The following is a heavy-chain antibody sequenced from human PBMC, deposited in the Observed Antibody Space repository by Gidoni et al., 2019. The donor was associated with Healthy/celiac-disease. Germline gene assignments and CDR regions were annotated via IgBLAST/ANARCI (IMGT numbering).Heavy chain of an antibody. D-gene: IGHD5-12*01. CDR2: ISDRGGST. J-gene: IGHJ4*02. V-gene: IGHV3-23*01. CDR1: GFTFSNYA. CDR3: AKSPTSSAREYFDY. Sequence: EVQLLESGGGLVQPGGSLRLSCAASGFTFSNYAMNWVRQAPGKGLEWVSAISDRGGSTYYADSVKGRFTISRDNSKSTLYLQMNSLRAEDTAIYYCAKSPTSSAREYFDYWGQGTLVTVSS.